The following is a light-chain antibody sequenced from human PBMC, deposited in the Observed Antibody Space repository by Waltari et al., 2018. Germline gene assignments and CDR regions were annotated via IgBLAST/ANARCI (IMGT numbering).Light chain of an antibody. J-gene: IGKJ4*01. V-gene: IGKV2-40*01. CDR1: QSLLHSNGNTF. Sequence: DLVMTQTPLSLPITPGEPASISCRSSQSLLHSNGNTFLHWYLQRPGQSPQLLIYGGSNRASGVPDRFSGSGSGTDFTLKISKVEAEDVGVYYCVQGIAFPPTFGGGTKVEIK. CDR3: VQGIAFPPT. CDR2: GGS.